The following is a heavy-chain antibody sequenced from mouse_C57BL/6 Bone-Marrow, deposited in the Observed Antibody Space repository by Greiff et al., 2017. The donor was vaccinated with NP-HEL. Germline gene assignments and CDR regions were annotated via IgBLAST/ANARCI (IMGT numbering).Heavy chain of an antibody. V-gene: IGHV1-64*01. Sequence: QVQLQQPGAELVKPGASVKLSCKASGYTFTSYWMHWVKQRPGQGLEWIGMIHPNSGSTNYNEKFKSKATLTVDKSSSTAYMQLSSRTSEDSAVYYCARAPYGNYGYWGQGTLVTVSA. D-gene: IGHD2-1*01. J-gene: IGHJ3*01. CDR2: IHPNSGST. CDR3: ARAPYGNYGY. CDR1: GYTFTSYW.